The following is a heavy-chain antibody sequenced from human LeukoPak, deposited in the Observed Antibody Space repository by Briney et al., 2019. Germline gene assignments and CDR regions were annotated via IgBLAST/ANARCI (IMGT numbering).Heavy chain of an antibody. CDR1: GFTFSDYA. J-gene: IGHJ4*02. CDR3: AKRGSYSSSFTSTFDY. Sequence: PGGSLRLSCAASGFTFSDYAMTWVRQAPGKGLEWVSTINSGGAINYADSVKGRFTISRDNPKNTLYLQMNSLRAEDTAVYYCAKRGSYSSSFTSTFDYWGQGTLVIVSS. D-gene: IGHD6-6*01. CDR2: INSGGAI. V-gene: IGHV3-23*01.